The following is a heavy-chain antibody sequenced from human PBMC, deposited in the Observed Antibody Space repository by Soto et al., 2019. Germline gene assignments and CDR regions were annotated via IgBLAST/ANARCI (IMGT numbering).Heavy chain of an antibody. CDR2: LYYSVST. V-gene: IGHV4-39*01. CDR1: GGSISSSRYY. CDR3: AKLSIVNWFDR. Sequence: QLQLQASGPGLVKPSETLSLTCTVSGGSISSSRYYWGWIRQPPWKALEWIGSLYYSVSTYYNPSLKGRVTISVDTSKRQFALKLSSVTAADTAVYYCAKLSIVNWFDRWGQVTPVTVAS. D-gene: IGHD2-15*01. J-gene: IGHJ5*02.